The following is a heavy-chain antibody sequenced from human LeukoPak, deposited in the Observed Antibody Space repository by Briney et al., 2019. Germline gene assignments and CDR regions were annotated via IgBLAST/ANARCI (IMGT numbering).Heavy chain of an antibody. CDR1: GYSISSGYY. D-gene: IGHD5-24*01. J-gene: IGHJ4*02. Sequence: SETLSLTCAVSGYSISSGYYWGWIRQPPGKGLEWIGSIYHSGSTYYNPSLKSRVTILVDTSKNQFSLKLSSVTAADTAVYYCARARLPREFDYWGQGTLVTVSS. CDR3: ARARLPREFDY. V-gene: IGHV4-38-2*01. CDR2: IYHSGST.